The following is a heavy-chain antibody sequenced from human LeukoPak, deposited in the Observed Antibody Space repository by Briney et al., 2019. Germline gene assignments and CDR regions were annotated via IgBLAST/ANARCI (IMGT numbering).Heavy chain of an antibody. D-gene: IGHD3-16*01. V-gene: IGHV4-30-2*03. J-gene: IGHJ4*02. CDR1: GGSINSGAYY. Sequence: SQTLSLTCTVSGGSINSGAYYWSWIRQPPGKGLEWIGSIYYSGSTYYNPSLKSRVTISVDTSKNQFSLKLSSVTAADTAVYYCARTRGSHIDYWGQGTLVTVSS. CDR2: IYYSGST. CDR3: ARTRGSHIDY.